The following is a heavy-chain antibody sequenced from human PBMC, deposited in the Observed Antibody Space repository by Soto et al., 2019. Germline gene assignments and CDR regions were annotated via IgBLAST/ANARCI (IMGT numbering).Heavy chain of an antibody. Sequence: SETLSLTCAVYGGSFSAYYWTWIRQSPGKGLEWIGEIHHSGGPKYNPSLKSRVTISADTSKNQFSLELSSVTAADTAVYYCARGNYDFLTGYYIEYFDYWGQGTLVTVSS. CDR3: ARGNYDFLTGYYIEYFDY. CDR1: GGSFSAYY. J-gene: IGHJ4*02. V-gene: IGHV4-34*01. D-gene: IGHD3-9*01. CDR2: IHHSGGP.